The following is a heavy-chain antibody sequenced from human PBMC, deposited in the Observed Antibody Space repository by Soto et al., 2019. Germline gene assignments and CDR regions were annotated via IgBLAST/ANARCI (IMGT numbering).Heavy chain of an antibody. CDR3: ARVVGALGHWFYP. J-gene: IGHJ5*02. V-gene: IGHV1-18*01. CDR2: ISAYNGNT. Sequence: QVQLVQSGGEVKKPGASVKVSCKASGYTFTSYGISWVLQAPGQGLEWMGRISAYNGNTNYAQKLQGRVTMTTDTSTSTAYMELRRLRSDDPAGYYCARVVGALGHWFYPWGQGTLVPVSS. CDR1: GYTFTSYG. D-gene: IGHD1-26*01.